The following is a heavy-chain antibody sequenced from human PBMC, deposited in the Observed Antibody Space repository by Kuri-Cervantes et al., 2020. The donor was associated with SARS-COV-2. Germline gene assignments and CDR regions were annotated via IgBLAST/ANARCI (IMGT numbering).Heavy chain of an antibody. CDR1: GFTLSSFA. Sequence: GESLKLSCAASGFTLSSFAMHWVRQAPGKGLEWVAVISYDGSNKYYADSVKGRFTISRDNSKNTLYLQMNSLRAEDTAVYYCARRNRNYHFWSGYDYWGQGTLVTVSS. J-gene: IGHJ4*02. CDR3: ARRNRNYHFWSGYDY. V-gene: IGHV3-30-3*01. D-gene: IGHD3-3*01. CDR2: ISYDGSNK.